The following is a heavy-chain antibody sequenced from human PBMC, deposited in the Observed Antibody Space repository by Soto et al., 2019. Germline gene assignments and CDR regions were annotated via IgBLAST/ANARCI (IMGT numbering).Heavy chain of an antibody. D-gene: IGHD3-16*01. V-gene: IGHV4-59*03. Sequence: PSETLSLTCTVSNASISTISSYYWTWVRQPPGKGLEWIGYVYYSGSTNFNPSLKSRVGMSIDTSKNQFSLELQSVTAADTAPCSGAKDYVLAGFYAWGTGPGVPASS. CDR1: NASISTISSYY. J-gene: IGHJ5*02. CDR2: VYYSGST. CDR3: AKDYVLAGFYA.